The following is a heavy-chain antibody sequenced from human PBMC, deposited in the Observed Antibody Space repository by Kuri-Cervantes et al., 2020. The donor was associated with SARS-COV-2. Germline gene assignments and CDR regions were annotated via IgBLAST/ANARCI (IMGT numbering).Heavy chain of an antibody. Sequence: GESLKISCGASGFTFSSYAMHWVRQAPGKGLVWVSRINSDGSSTSYADSVKGRFTISRDNAKNTLYLQMNSLRAEDTAVYYCARDPDSSGWYAGDAFDIWGQGTMVTVSS. V-gene: IGHV3-74*01. CDR1: GFTFSSYA. CDR2: INSDGSST. J-gene: IGHJ3*02. D-gene: IGHD6-19*01. CDR3: ARDPDSSGWYAGDAFDI.